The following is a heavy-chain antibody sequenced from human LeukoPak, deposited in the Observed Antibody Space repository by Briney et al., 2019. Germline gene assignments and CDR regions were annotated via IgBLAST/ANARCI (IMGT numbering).Heavy chain of an antibody. Sequence: EASVKVSCKASGYTFTGYYMHWVRQAPGQGLEWMGWINPNGGGTNYAQKFQGRVTMTRDTSISTAYMELSRLRSDDTAVYYCARDLYGSGKTDYWGQGTLVTVSS. J-gene: IGHJ4*02. CDR2: INPNGGGT. D-gene: IGHD3-10*01. CDR3: ARDLYGSGKTDY. V-gene: IGHV1-2*02. CDR1: GYTFTGYY.